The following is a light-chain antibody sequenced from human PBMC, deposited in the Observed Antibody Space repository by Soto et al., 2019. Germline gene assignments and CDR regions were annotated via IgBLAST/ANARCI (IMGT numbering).Light chain of an antibody. CDR1: QTISNTF. CDR2: DAS. CDR3: QQFSSYPLT. J-gene: IGKJ4*01. V-gene: IGKV3-20*01. Sequence: EIVLTQSPGTLSLSPGERATLSCRASQTISNTFLAWYQQKPGQAPRLLIYDASSRATGIPDRFSGGGSGTDVTLTISRLEPEDFAVYYCQQFSSYPLTFGGGTKVDIK.